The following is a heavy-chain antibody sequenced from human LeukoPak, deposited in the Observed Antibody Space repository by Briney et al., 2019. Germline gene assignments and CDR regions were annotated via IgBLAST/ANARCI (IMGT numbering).Heavy chain of an antibody. D-gene: IGHD6-19*01. CDR3: ARVEGHYSSGWYGG. V-gene: IGHV3-48*02. Sequence: PGGSLRLSCAASGFTFSSYSMNWVRQAPGKGLEWVSYISSSSSTIYYADSVKGRFTISRDNAKNSLYLQMNNLRDEDTAVYYCARVEGHYSSGWYGGWGQGTLVTVSS. CDR2: ISSSSSTI. J-gene: IGHJ4*02. CDR1: GFTFSSYS.